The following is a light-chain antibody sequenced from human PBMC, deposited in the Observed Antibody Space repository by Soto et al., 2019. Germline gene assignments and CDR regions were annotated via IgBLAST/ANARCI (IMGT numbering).Light chain of an antibody. Sequence: DIRMTQSPSSLSASVGDRVTMTCHASQGIRKYLSWYQQEPGKAPNLLIYGASNLEPGVPSTFSGGGSGTDFTSSSSSLRPEDSATYYCQTYANVPYTSGRGTKLDSK. CDR2: GAS. J-gene: IGKJ2*01. CDR1: QGIRKY. CDR3: QTYANVPYT. V-gene: IGKV1-33*01.